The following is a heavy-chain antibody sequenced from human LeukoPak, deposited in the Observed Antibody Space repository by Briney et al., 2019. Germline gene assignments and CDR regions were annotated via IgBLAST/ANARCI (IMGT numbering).Heavy chain of an antibody. CDR1: GYTFTSYG. CDR2: IIPTFGTA. V-gene: IGHV1-69*05. Sequence: ASVKVSCKGSGYTFTSYGISWVRQAPGQGLEWMGGIIPTFGTANYAQKFQGRVTITTDESTSTAYMELSSLRSEDTAVYYCARADKNYYYYMDVWGKGTTVTVSS. J-gene: IGHJ6*03. CDR3: ARADKNYYYYMDV.